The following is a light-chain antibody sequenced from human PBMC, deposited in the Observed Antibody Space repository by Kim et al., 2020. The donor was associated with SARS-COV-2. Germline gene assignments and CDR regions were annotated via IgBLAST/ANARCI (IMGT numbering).Light chain of an antibody. J-gene: IGLJ1*01. V-gene: IGLV2-14*03. CDR1: SSDVGGYKY. CDR3: SSYVSGNTYV. CDR2: AVS. Sequence: GQAITNTYTGTSSDVGGYKYVSWSQHHPGKVPQLIIYAVSERPSGVSNRFSGAKSGNTASLTISGLQAEDEADYYCSSYVSGNTYVFGTGTKVTVL.